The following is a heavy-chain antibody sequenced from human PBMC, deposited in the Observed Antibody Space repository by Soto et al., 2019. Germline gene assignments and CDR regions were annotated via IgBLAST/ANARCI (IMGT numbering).Heavy chain of an antibody. CDR3: ASHLYCRDGRCSLQYFDY. D-gene: IGHD2-15*01. CDR1: GGSISSTRYY. Sequence: SDTLSLTCTVSGGSISSTRYYWGWIRQAPGEGLEWIGSIYYSGSTYYNPSLKSRVTISVDTSKNQFSLKLSSVTASDTAVYYCASHLYCRDGRCSLQYFDYWGQGTLVTVSS. CDR2: IYYSGST. V-gene: IGHV4-39*01. J-gene: IGHJ4*02.